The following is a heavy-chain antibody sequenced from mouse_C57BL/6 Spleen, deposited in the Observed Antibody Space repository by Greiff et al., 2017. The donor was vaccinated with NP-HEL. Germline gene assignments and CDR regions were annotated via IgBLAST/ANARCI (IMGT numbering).Heavy chain of an antibody. V-gene: IGHV1-26*01. CDR2: INPNNGGT. Sequence: VQLQQSGPELVKPGASVKISCKASGYTFTDYYMNWVKQSHGKSLEWIGDINPNNGGTSYNQKFKGKATLTVDKSSSTAYMELRSLTSEDSAVYYCARWSDYDWFAYWGQGTLVTVSA. CDR3: ARWSDYDWFAY. CDR1: GYTFTDYY. D-gene: IGHD2-4*01. J-gene: IGHJ3*01.